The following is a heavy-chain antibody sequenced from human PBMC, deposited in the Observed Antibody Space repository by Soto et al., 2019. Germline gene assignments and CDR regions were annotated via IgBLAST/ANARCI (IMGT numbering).Heavy chain of an antibody. V-gene: IGHV1-3*01. CDR3: ARDWPRGVVVAAMYKRGGSGWFDP. J-gene: IGHJ5*02. CDR2: INAGNGNT. CDR1: GYTFTSYA. Sequence: ASVKVSCKASGYTFTSYAMHCVRQAPGQRLEWMGWINAGNGNTKYSQKFQGRVTITRDTSASTAYMELSSLRSEDTAVYYCARDWPRGVVVAAMYKRGGSGWFDPWGQGTLVTVSS. D-gene: IGHD2-15*01.